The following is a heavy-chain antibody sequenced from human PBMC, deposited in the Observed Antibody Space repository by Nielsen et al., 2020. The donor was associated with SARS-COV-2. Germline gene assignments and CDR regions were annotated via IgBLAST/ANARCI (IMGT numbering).Heavy chain of an antibody. Sequence: GESLKISCAASGFIVSSKHMNWVRQAPGKGLEWVASITMSGAYMYYADSVRGRFTVSRDNAENSLYLQMNSLRDEDTAVYYCARDQDGGAATSNWYFDLWGRGTLVTVSS. CDR2: ITMSGAYM. CDR3: ARDQDGGAATSNWYFDL. V-gene: IGHV3-21*06. J-gene: IGHJ2*01. CDR1: GFIVSSKH. D-gene: IGHD6-25*01.